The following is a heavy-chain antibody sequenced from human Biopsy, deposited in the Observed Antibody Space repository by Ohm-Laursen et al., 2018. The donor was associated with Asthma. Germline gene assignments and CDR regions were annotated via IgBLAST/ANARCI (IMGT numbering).Heavy chain of an antibody. V-gene: IGHV3-30-3*01. Sequence: SLRLSCTAPGFTFSDYDMHWVRQAPGKGLEWVAVISYDGTNKDYADSVKGRFTFSRDNSQNTLSLEMNSLRVEDTAVYYCARDLRSDNWNPWGMDVWGLGTTVTVAS. CDR3: ARDLRSDNWNPWGMDV. CDR2: ISYDGTNK. D-gene: IGHD1-20*01. CDR1: GFTFSDYD. J-gene: IGHJ6*02.